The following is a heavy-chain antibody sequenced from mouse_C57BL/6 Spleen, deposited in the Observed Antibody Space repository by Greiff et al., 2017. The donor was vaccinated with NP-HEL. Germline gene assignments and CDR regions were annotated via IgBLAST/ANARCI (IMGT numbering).Heavy chain of an antibody. J-gene: IGHJ3*01. Sequence: EVHLVESEGGLVQPGSSMKLSCTASGFTFSDYYMAWVRQVPEKGLEWVANINYDGSSTYYLDSLKSRFIISRDNAKNILYLQMSSLKSEDTATYYCARGQSSGPLFAYWGQGTLVTVSA. CDR3: ARGQSSGPLFAY. CDR1: GFTFSDYY. D-gene: IGHD3-2*02. V-gene: IGHV5-16*01. CDR2: INYDGSST.